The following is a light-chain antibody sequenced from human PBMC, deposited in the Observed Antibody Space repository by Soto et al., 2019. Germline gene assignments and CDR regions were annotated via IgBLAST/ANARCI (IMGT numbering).Light chain of an antibody. CDR3: AAWDDSLNGLL. V-gene: IGLV1-44*01. CDR1: SSNIGSHA. J-gene: IGLJ2*01. CDR2: SNN. Sequence: QSVLTQPPSASGTPGQRVTISCSGSSSNIGSHAVNWYQQLPGTAPKLLIYSNNQRPSGVPDRFSGSKFGTSASLAISGLQSEDEADYYCAAWDDSLNGLLFGGGTKLTVL.